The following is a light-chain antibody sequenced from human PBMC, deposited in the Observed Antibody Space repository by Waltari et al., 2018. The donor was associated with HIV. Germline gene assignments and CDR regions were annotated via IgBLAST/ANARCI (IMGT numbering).Light chain of an antibody. Sequence: DIQMTQSPASLSASVGDRVTITCRASQGITNYLAWYQQKPGKVPKLLIYAAGILQSGVPSRFSGSGSGTDFTLTISSLQPEDVATYYCQNYNSAPRTFGQGTKVEIK. CDR2: AAG. V-gene: IGKV1-27*01. J-gene: IGKJ1*01. CDR1: QGITNY. CDR3: QNYNSAPRT.